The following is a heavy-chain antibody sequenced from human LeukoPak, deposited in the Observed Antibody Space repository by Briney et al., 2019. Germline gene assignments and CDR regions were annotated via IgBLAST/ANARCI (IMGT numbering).Heavy chain of an antibody. CDR2: IYSGGST. CDR3: ARFDIVATSGDY. D-gene: IGHD5-12*01. Sequence: GGSLRPSCAASGFTVSSNYMSWVRQAPGKGLEWVSVIYSGGSTYYADSVKGRFTISRDNSKNTLYLQMNSLRAEDTAVYYCARFDIVATSGDYWGQGTLVTVSS. J-gene: IGHJ4*02. CDR1: GFTVSSNY. V-gene: IGHV3-66*01.